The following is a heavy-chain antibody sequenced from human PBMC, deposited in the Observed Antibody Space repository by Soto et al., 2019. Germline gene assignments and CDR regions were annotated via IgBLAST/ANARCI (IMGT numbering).Heavy chain of an antibody. J-gene: IGHJ4*02. CDR2: ISANGQGI. V-gene: IGHV3-23*01. CDR1: GVTLSINA. CDR3: SKYRDYPRDLLHY. D-gene: IGHD4-17*01. Sequence: GESLRLSCAASGVTLSINALSWVRQAPGKGLEWVSAISANGQGIYYADSVRGRFSISRDNSRNTVFLHMDSLRAEDTAVYYCSKYRDYPRDLLHYSGQGTLVTGSA.